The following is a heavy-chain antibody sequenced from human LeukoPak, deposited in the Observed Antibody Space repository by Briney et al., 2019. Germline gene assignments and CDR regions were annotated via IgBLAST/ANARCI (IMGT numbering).Heavy chain of an antibody. D-gene: IGHD3-22*01. CDR2: INHSGST. CDR3: ARGTIRTYYYYDSSGYYFH. V-gene: IGHV4-34*01. J-gene: IGHJ4*02. CDR1: GGSFSGYY. Sequence: PSETLSLTCAVYGGSFSGYYWSWIRQPPGKGLEWIREINHSGSTNYNPSLKSRVTISVDTSKNQFSLKLSSVTAADTAVYYCARGTIRTYYYYDSSGYYFHWGQGTLVTVSS.